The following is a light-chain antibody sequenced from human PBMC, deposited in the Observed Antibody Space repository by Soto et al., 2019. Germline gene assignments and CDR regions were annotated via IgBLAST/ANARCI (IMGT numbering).Light chain of an antibody. V-gene: IGKV3-20*01. CDR3: LQYGRSPWT. CDR1: QSGSSRY. CDR2: GAS. Sequence: EIGLTQSPGPLSLSPGERATLSCRAGQSGSSRYLAWFQQKPGQAPRLLIYGASSRATGIPDRFSGSGSGTDFTLTISRLEPEDFADYYCLQYGRSPWTFGQGTKVEIK. J-gene: IGKJ1*01.